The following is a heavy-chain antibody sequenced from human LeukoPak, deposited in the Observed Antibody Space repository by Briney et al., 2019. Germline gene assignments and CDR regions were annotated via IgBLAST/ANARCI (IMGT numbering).Heavy chain of an antibody. CDR1: GFSLNTRGVG. CDR2: IYWDDDR. J-gene: IGHJ4*02. CDR3: AHRKNYYDSSVFDN. Sequence: SGPMLVNPTQTLTPTCTFSGFSLNTRGVGVGWIRQPPGRALEWLALIYWDDDRRYSPSLKSRLTITKDTSKNQVVLTMTNMDPVDTATYFCAHRKNYYDSSVFDNWGQGTLVTVSS. D-gene: IGHD3-22*01. V-gene: IGHV2-5*02.